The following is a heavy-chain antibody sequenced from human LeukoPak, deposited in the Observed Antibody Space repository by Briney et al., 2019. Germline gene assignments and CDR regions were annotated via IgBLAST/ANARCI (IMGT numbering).Heavy chain of an antibody. J-gene: IGHJ5*02. D-gene: IGHD2-2*02. V-gene: IGHV1-2*02. CDR1: GYTFTVYY. CDR3: ARGDIVVLPAGIPHNWFDP. CDR2: INPNNGGT. Sequence: ASVKVSCKASGYTFTVYYIHWLRQAPGQGLEWLGWINPNNGGTLYAQKFQGRVTMTRDTSISTAYMELSRLRSDDTAVYYCARGDIVVLPAGIPHNWFDPWGQGTLVTVSS.